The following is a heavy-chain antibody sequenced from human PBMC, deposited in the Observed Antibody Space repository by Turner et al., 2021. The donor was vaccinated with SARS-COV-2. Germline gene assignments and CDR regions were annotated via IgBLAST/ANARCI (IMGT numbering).Heavy chain of an antibody. CDR3: ATGYAYCGGDCSIDY. D-gene: IGHD2-21*02. CDR2: FDPEDGET. J-gene: IGHJ4*02. Sequence: QVQVVQSGAEVKKPGASVKVSCKVSGYTLIELSMHWVRQAPGKGLEWMGGFDPEDGETIYAQKFQGRVTMTEDTSTDTAYMELSSLRSEDTAVYYCATGYAYCGGDCSIDYWGQGTLVTVSS. V-gene: IGHV1-24*01. CDR1: GYTLIELS.